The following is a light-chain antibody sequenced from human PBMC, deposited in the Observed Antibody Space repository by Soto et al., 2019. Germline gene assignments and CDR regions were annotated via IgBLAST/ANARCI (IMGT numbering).Light chain of an antibody. CDR3: QYDGTSAPWT. CDR1: QNIRGNE. J-gene: IGKJ1*01. V-gene: IGKV3-20*01. Sequence: VLTQSPGTLSLSPGERTTLSCRASQNIRGNELAWYQQKPGQPPRLLIYRGSSRAPGIPARFSGRGSGREFALTISRLDPEDFAGYYCQYDGTSAPWTFGQGTRVEIK. CDR2: RGS.